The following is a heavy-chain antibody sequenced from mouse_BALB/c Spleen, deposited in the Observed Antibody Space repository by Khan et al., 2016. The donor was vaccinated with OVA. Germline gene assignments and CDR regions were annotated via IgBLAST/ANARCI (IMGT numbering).Heavy chain of an antibody. CDR2: IDTSDSYT. J-gene: IGHJ4*01. D-gene: IGHD4-1*02. CDR1: GYTFTDYW. V-gene: IGHV1-69*01. Sequence: QVQLQQPGAELVMPGASVKMSCKASGYTFTDYWMHWVKQRPGQGLEWIGAIDTSDSYTSYNQKFKGKATLTVDESSSTAYMQLSSLTSEDSAVCYCARSSQLGRRGAMDYWGQGTSVTVSS. CDR3: ARSSQLGRRGAMDY.